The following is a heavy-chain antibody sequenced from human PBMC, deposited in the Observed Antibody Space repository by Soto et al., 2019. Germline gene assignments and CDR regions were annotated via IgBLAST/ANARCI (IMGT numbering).Heavy chain of an antibody. CDR3: ARSQYSSSWYPFDY. CDR1: GFTFSSYG. J-gene: IGHJ4*02. Sequence: QVQLVESGGGVVQPGRSLRLSCAASGFTFSSYGMHWVRQAPGKGLEWVAVIYYDGSNKYYADSVKGRFTISRDNSKNTLYLQMNSLRAEATAVFYCARSQYSSSWYPFDYWGQGTLVTVSS. V-gene: IGHV3-33*01. D-gene: IGHD6-13*01. CDR2: IYYDGSNK.